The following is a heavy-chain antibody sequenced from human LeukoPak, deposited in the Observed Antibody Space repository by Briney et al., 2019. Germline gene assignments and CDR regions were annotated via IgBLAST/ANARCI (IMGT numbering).Heavy chain of an antibody. J-gene: IGHJ2*01. CDR2: IYYSGST. CDR3: ARDSSYYGSGSYNWYFNL. V-gene: IGHV4-59*01. CDR1: GGSISTYY. D-gene: IGHD3-10*01. Sequence: SETLSLTCTVSGGSISTYYWSWIRQPPGKGLEWIGYIYYSGSTNYNPSLKSRVTISVDTSKNQFSLKPSSVTAADTAVYYCARDSSYYGSGSYNWYFNLWGRGTLVTVSS.